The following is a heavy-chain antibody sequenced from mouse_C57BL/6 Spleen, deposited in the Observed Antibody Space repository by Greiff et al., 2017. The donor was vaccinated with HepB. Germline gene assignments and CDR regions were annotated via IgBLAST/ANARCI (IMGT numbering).Heavy chain of an antibody. J-gene: IGHJ1*03. CDR3: TRRGTVVATRYFDV. Sequence: QVQLQQSGAELVRPGASVTLSCKASGYTFTDYEMHWVKQTPVHGLEWIGAIDPETGGTAYNQKFKGKAILTADKSSSTAYMELRSLTSEDSAVYCCTRRGTVVATRYFDVWGTGTTVTVSS. D-gene: IGHD1-1*01. CDR1: GYTFTDYE. V-gene: IGHV1-15*01. CDR2: IDPETGGT.